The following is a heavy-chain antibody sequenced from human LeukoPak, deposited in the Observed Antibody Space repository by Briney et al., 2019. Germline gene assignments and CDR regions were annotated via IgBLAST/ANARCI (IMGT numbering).Heavy chain of an antibody. Sequence: PGGSLRLSCAASGFTLSNAWMSWIRQPPGKGLEWIGEINHSGSTNYNPSLKSRVTISVDTSKNQFSLKLSSVTAADTAVYYCASRKLGNDYWGQGTLVTVSS. D-gene: IGHD7-27*01. J-gene: IGHJ4*02. CDR2: INHSGST. CDR1: GFTLSNAW. V-gene: IGHV4-34*01. CDR3: ASRKLGNDY.